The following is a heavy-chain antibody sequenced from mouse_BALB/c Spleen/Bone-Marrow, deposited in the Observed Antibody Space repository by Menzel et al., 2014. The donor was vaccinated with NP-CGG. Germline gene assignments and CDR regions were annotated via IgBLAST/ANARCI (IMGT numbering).Heavy chain of an antibody. CDR1: GYAFXTYW. J-gene: IGHJ3*01. CDR2: TYPGDGDT. V-gene: IGHV1-80*01. Sequence: VQLQQSGAELVRPGSSVKISCKASGYAFXTYWMTWVKQRPGQGLEWIGQTYPGDGDTKYNGKFKGKATLTADKSSSTAYMQLSSLTSEDSAVYFCAKVTTGFAYWGQGTLVTVSA. D-gene: IGHD2-2*01. CDR3: AKVTTGFAY.